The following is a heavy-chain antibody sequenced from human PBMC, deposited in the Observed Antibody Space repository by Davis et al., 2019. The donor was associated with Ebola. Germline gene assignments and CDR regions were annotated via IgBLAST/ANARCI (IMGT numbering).Heavy chain of an antibody. J-gene: IGHJ6*02. D-gene: IGHD3-10*01. V-gene: IGHV3-23*01. CDR1: GFTFSSYA. CDR2: ISGSGGST. CDR3: AKDIEGRHGSGSYFENYYYYYGMDV. Sequence: PGGSLRLSCAASGFTFSSYAMSWVRQAPGKGLEWVSAISGSGGSTYYADSVKGRFTISRDNSKNTLYLQMNSLRAEDTALYYCAKDIEGRHGSGSYFENYYYYYGMDVWGQGTTVTVSS.